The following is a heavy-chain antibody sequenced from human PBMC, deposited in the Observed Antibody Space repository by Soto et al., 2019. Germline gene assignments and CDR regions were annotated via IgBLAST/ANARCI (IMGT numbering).Heavy chain of an antibody. CDR1: GGPITSDNW. D-gene: IGHD7-27*01. CDR3: TKDHTGADAFDI. Sequence: QVQLQESGPGLVRPSGTLSLTCAVSGGPITSDNWYNWVRQPPGKGLEWIGEINHSGATNYSPSLKSRVTISVDKSKNQFSLKLTSVTAADTAMYYCTKDHTGADAFDIWGQGTMVTVSS. J-gene: IGHJ3*02. V-gene: IGHV4-4*02. CDR2: INHSGAT.